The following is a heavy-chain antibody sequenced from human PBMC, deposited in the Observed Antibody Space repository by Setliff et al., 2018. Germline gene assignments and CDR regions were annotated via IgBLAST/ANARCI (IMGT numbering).Heavy chain of an antibody. Sequence: LGESLKISCVASGFTFSSHGMTWVRLAPGKGLEWISYISTSSSTIYYADSVKGRFTISRDNANHTLYLQMNSLRADDTAVYYCARLALTGYDSSGYYYALDYYYYMDVWGKGTTVTVSS. D-gene: IGHD3-22*01. CDR2: ISTSSSTI. CDR3: ARLALTGYDSSGYYYALDYYYYMDV. CDR1: GFTFSSHG. V-gene: IGHV3-48*01. J-gene: IGHJ6*03.